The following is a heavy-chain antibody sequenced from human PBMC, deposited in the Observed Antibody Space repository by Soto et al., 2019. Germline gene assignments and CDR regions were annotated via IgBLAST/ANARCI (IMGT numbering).Heavy chain of an antibody. Sequence: GESLKISCKGSGYSFTSYWIGWVRQMPGKGLEWMGIIYPGDSDTRYSPSFQGQVTISADKSISTAYLQWSSLRASVSATYYCARGGPQVVHNWVDPWGQGTLVTVSS. CDR3: ARGGPQVVHNWVDP. V-gene: IGHV5-51*01. CDR1: GYSFTSYW. CDR2: IYPGDSDT. J-gene: IGHJ5*02. D-gene: IGHD2-15*01.